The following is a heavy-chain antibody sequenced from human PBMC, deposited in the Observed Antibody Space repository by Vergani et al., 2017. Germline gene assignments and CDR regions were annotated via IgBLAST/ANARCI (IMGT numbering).Heavy chain of an antibody. CDR3: ARERAGYSSSWYRGGFDP. J-gene: IGHJ5*02. CDR2: IYYSGST. Sequence: QVQLQESGPGLVKPSETLSLTCTVSGCSISSYYWSWIRQPPGKGLPLIGSIYYSGSTNYHPSLNSRVTISVDTSKNQFSLKLSSVTAADTAVYYCARERAGYSSSWYRGGFDPWGQGTLVTVSS. CDR1: GCSISSYY. D-gene: IGHD6-13*01. V-gene: IGHV4-59*01.